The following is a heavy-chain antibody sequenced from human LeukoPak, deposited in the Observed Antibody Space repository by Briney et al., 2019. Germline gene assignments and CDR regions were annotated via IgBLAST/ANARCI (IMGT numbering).Heavy chain of an antibody. CDR2: ISAYNGNT. J-gene: IGHJ4*02. D-gene: IGHD6-13*01. V-gene: IGHV1-18*01. Sequence: ASVKVSCKASGYTFTSYGISWVRQAPGQGLEWMGWISAYNGNTNYAQKLQGRVTITADESTSTAYMELSSLRSEDTAVYYCASGEEGIAAAKYYFDYWGQGTLVTVSS. CDR1: GYTFTSYG. CDR3: ASGEEGIAAAKYYFDY.